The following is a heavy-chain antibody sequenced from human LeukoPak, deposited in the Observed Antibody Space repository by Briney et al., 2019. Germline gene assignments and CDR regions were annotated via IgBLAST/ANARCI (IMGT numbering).Heavy chain of an antibody. CDR3: ARVIAARLDY. CDR1: GGSFSGYY. D-gene: IGHD6-6*01. CDR2: INHSGST. J-gene: IGHJ4*02. Sequence: PSETLSLTCAVYGGSFSGYYWSWIRQPPGKGLEWIGEINHSGSTNYNPSLKSRVTISVDTSKNQFSLKLSSVIAADTAVYYCARVIAARLDYWGQGTLVTVSS. V-gene: IGHV4-34*01.